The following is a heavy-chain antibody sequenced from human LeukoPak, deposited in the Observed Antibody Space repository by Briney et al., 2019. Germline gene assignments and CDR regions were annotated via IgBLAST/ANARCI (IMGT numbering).Heavy chain of an antibody. CDR3: AGRLEDIVMVGGASQNGAEYFQY. Sequence: SETLSLTCTVSGGSISSSYYYWGWIRQPPGKGLEWIGSLYYSGNTYYSPSLKSRVTISVDTSKNQFSLRLGSVTAADTAVYYCAGRLEDIVMVGGASQNGAEYFQYWGQGTQVTVSS. CDR1: GGSISSSYYY. CDR2: LYYSGNT. J-gene: IGHJ1*01. V-gene: IGHV4-39*01. D-gene: IGHD2-15*01.